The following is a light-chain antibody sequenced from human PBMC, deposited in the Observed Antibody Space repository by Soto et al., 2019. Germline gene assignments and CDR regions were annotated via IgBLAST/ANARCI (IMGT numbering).Light chain of an antibody. J-gene: IGLJ2*01. Sequence: SYELTQPPSVSVSPGQTASISCSGDKLGDKDVCWYQQKPGQSPVLVIYQDMKRPSGIPERISGSNSGNTATLTISGTQAMDEADYYCQAWDISTVVFGGGTKLTVL. CDR2: QDM. CDR1: KLGDKD. CDR3: QAWDISTVV. V-gene: IGLV3-1*01.